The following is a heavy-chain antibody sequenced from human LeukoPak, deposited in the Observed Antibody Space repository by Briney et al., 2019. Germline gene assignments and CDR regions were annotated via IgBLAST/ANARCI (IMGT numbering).Heavy chain of an antibody. J-gene: IGHJ4*02. D-gene: IGHD5-24*01. CDR1: GGSFSGYY. CDR3: ARVEMATVDY. V-gene: IGHV4-34*01. Sequence: SETLSLTCAVYGGSFSGYYWSWIRQPPGKGLEWIGEINHSGSTNYNPSLKSRVTISVVTSKNQFSLKLSSVTAADTAVYYCARVEMATVDYWGQGTLVTVFS. CDR2: INHSGST.